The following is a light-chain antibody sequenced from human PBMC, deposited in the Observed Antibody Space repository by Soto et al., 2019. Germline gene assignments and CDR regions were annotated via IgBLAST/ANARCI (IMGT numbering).Light chain of an antibody. CDR2: GAS. J-gene: IGKJ5*01. Sequence: EIVLTQSPGTLSLSPGERATLSCRASQSVTSTYLGWYQQKPGQAPSLLNYGASSRATGIPDRFSGSGSGTDFTLPISRLEPKDSVVYYCQQYVSPPITFGPGTRLEIK. CDR1: QSVTSTY. CDR3: QQYVSPPIT. V-gene: IGKV3-20*01.